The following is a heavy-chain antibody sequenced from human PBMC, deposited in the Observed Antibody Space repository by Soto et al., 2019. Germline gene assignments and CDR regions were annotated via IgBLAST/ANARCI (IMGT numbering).Heavy chain of an antibody. V-gene: IGHV3-30*04. CDR1: GFTFSSHS. D-gene: IGHD6-19*01. J-gene: IGHJ4*02. CDR3: ARGAGIIVAGTSVEY. Sequence: QVQLVESGGGVAQPGRSLRLSCAASGFTFSSHSMHWVRQAPGKGLEWVAVIAFDGSYKYYADSVKGRFTISRDNSKNTLYLQMNSLRAEDTAVYYCARGAGIIVAGTSVEYWGQGTLVTVSS. CDR2: IAFDGSYK.